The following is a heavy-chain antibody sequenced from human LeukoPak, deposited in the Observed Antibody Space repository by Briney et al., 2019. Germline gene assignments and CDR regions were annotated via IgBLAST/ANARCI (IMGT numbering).Heavy chain of an antibody. CDR2: IRPGGTT. CDR3: TRWAVNSNLDY. Sequence: PGGSLRLSCAASGFSFRNASMSWVRQAPGKGLEWVSFIRPGGTTEYAASVKGRFTISRDDSKSIAYLQMNNLETEDTAVYYCTRWAVNSNLDYWGQGTLVTVSS. D-gene: IGHD5-18*01. CDR1: GFSFRNAS. J-gene: IGHJ4*02. V-gene: IGHV3-49*02.